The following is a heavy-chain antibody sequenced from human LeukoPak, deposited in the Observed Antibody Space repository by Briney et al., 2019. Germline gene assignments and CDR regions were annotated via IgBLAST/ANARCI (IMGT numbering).Heavy chain of an antibody. CDR1: GFTFSSYS. J-gene: IGHJ6*02. CDR2: IKQDGSEK. D-gene: IGHD1-26*01. Sequence: GGSLRLSCAASGFTFSSYSMSWVRQAPGKGLEWVANIKQDGSEKYYVDSVKGRFTISRDNAKNSLYLQMNSLRAEDTAVYYCARGFGGSSPSGMDVWGQGTTVTVSS. CDR3: ARGFGGSSPSGMDV. V-gene: IGHV3-7*01.